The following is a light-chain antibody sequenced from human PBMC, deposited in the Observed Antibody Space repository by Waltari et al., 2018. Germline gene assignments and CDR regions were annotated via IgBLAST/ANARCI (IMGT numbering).Light chain of an antibody. V-gene: IGKV4-1*01. CDR3: QQFYSTPLT. J-gene: IGKJ4*01. CDR1: QSVLYRGNNENY. Sequence: DIVMTQSPDSLAVSLGERATINCKSSQSVLYRGNNENYLAWYQQKPGQPPKLLIYCASTRESGVPDRFSGSGSGTDFTLTISSLKAEDVAVYYCQQFYSTPLTFGGGTKVEIK. CDR2: CAS.